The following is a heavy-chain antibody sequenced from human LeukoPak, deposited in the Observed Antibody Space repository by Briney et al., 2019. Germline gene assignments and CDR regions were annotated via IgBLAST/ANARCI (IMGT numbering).Heavy chain of an antibody. V-gene: IGHV4-39*07. CDR3: AREGHIAYSSSSYAFDI. Sequence: PSETLSLTCTVSGGSISSSSYYWGWIRQPPGKGLGWIGSIYYSGSTYYNPSLKSRVTISVDTSKNQFSLKLSSVTAADTAVYYCAREGHIAYSSSSYAFDIWGQGTMVTVSS. J-gene: IGHJ3*02. CDR2: IYYSGST. D-gene: IGHD6-6*01. CDR1: GGSISSSSYY.